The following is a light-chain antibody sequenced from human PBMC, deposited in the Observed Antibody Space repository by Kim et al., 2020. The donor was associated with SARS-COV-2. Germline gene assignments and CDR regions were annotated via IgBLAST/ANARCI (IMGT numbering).Light chain of an antibody. V-gene: IGKV1-9*01. CDR1: QAISSY. Sequence: DIQLTQSPSFLSASVGDRVTITCRASQAISSYLAWYQQNPGKAPRLLISGASMLQSGVPSRFSGSRSETEFTLTISSLQPEDFATYYCQQLHTYPLTCGGGTKVDIK. CDR2: GAS. CDR3: QQLHTYPLT. J-gene: IGKJ4*01.